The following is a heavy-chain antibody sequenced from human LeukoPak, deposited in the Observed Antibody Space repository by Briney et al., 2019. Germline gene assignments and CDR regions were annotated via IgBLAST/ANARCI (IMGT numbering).Heavy chain of an antibody. CDR3: ARFSGYMDV. V-gene: IGHV4-30-2*01. Sequence: SETLSLTCTVSGGSISSGGYYWSWIRQPPGKGLEWIGYIYHSGSTYYNPSLKSRVTISVDRSKNQFSLKLSSVTAADTAVYYCARFSGYMDVWGKGTTVTVSS. D-gene: IGHD1-1*01. J-gene: IGHJ6*03. CDR2: IYHSGST. CDR1: GGSISSGGYY.